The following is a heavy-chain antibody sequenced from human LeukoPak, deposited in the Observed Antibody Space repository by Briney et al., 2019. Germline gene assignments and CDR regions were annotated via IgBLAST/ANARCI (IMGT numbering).Heavy chain of an antibody. Sequence: GGSLRLSCAASGFTFSSYEMNWVRQAPGKGLEWVSYISSGGNNIYYADSVKGRFTISRDNAKNSLYLQTNSLRAEDTAVYYCVRGQTWRSYSSSWYLDYWGQGTLVTVSS. D-gene: IGHD6-13*01. CDR3: VRGQTWRSYSSSWYLDY. V-gene: IGHV3-48*03. J-gene: IGHJ4*02. CDR1: GFTFSSYE. CDR2: ISSGGNNI.